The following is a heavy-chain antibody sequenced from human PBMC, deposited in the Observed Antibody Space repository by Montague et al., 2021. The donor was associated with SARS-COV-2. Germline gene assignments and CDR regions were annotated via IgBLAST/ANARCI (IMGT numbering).Heavy chain of an antibody. CDR3: ARGTTVSSSGYYTGWFDP. Sequence: TLSLTCTVSGGSIRSGIYYWSWIRQPAGKGLEWIGRIYTSGSTNYNPSLNSRVTIPVDTSKNQFSLKLSSVTAADTAVYYCARGTTVSSSGYYTGWFDPWGQGTLVTVSS. V-gene: IGHV4-61*02. D-gene: IGHD3-3*01. CDR2: IYTSGST. J-gene: IGHJ5*02. CDR1: GGSIRSGIYY.